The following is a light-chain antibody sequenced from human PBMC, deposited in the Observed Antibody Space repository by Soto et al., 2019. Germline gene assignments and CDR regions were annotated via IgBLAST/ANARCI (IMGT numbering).Light chain of an antibody. CDR2: EVS. Sequence: QSVLTQPASVPGSPGQSITISCTGTSSDVGGYNYLSWYQQHPGKAPKVMIYEVSNRPSGVSNRFSGSKSGNTASLTISGLQAEDEADYFCSSYTTSGTPVFGGGTKVTVL. CDR1: SSDVGGYNY. CDR3: SSYTTSGTPV. V-gene: IGLV2-14*01. J-gene: IGLJ3*02.